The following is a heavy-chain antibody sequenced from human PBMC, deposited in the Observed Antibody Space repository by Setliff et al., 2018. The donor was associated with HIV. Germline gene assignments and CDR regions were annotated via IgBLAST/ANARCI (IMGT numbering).Heavy chain of an antibody. CDR1: GGSISSSDW. D-gene: IGHD5-12*01. CDR3: ARAVRDGYYYYYYGMDV. V-gene: IGHV4-4*02. Sequence: SETLSLTCVVSGGSISSSDWWSWVRQPPGKGLEWIGEIYHSGSTDYNPSLKSRVAISVDKSKNQFSLKLSSVTAADTAVYYCARAVRDGYYYYYYGMDVWGQGTTVTVSS. CDR2: IYHSGST. J-gene: IGHJ6*02.